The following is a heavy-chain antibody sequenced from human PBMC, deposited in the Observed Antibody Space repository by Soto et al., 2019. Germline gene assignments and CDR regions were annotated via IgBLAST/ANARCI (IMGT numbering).Heavy chain of an antibody. CDR3: ARSPRDPTTVTTGSFDY. V-gene: IGHV4-39*01. D-gene: IGHD4-17*01. J-gene: IGHJ4*02. CDR2: IYYSGST. CDR1: GGSISSSSYY. Sequence: LSLTCTVSGGSISSSSYYWGWIRQPPGKGLEWIGSIYYSGSTYYNPSLKSRVTISVDTSKNQFSLKLSSVTAADTAVYYCARSPRDPTTVTTGSFDYWGQGTLVTVSS.